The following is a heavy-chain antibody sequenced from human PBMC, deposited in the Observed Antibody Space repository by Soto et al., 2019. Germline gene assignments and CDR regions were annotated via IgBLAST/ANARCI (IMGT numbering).Heavy chain of an antibody. J-gene: IGHJ1*01. V-gene: IGHV1-18*01. CDR2: ISAYNGNT. D-gene: IGHD3-9*01. CDR3: ARESRGYDILTGYSTNAEYFQH. CDR1: GYTFTSYG. Sequence: QVQLVQSGAEVKKPGASVKVSCKASGYTFTSYGISWVRQAPGQGLEWMGWISAYNGNTNYAQKLQGRVTMTTDTSTSTAYTELRSLRSDDTAVYYCARESRGYDILTGYSTNAEYFQHWGQGTLVTVSS.